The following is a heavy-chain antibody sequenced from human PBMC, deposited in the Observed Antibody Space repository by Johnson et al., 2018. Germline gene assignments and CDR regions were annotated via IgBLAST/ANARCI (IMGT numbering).Heavy chain of an antibody. CDR3: VRDRRVRGVTGPYFGLDV. Sequence: VQLQESGGGLVQPGGSLRLSCAASGFSFSSDWMHWVRQTPGKGLVWVSGMHADGSATNYADSVKGRFTISRDNAKNTLYLRMNTLRGDDTAVYYCVRDRRVRGVTGPYFGLDVWGQGTTVTVSS. D-gene: IGHD3-10*01. J-gene: IGHJ6*02. CDR1: GFSFSSDW. CDR2: MHADGSAT. V-gene: IGHV3-74*01.